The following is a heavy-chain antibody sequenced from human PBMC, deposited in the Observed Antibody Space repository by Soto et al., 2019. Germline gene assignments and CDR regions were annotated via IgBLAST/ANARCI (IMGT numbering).Heavy chain of an antibody. CDR1: GYGFTTYG. D-gene: IGHD3-10*01. CDR3: ARGRYGAY. J-gene: IGHJ4*02. CDR2: ISAHNGNT. V-gene: IGHV1-18*01. Sequence: QVHLVQSGAEVKKPGASVKVSCKGSGYGFTTYGITWVRQAPGQGLEWMAWISAHNGNTNYAQKLQGRVTVTRDTSTSTAYMELRSLRSDDTAGYYCARGRYGAYWGQGALVTVSS.